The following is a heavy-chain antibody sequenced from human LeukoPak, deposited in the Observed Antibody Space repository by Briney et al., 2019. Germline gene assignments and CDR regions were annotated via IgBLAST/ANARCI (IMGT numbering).Heavy chain of an antibody. CDR3: ARLLGYCSGGSSFFPSDY. CDR1: GFHFSSYW. D-gene: IGHD2-15*01. V-gene: IGHV3-7*01. Sequence: GSLRLSCAASGFHFSSYWMSWVRQAPGKGLEWVANIKQDGSDKYYVDSVKGRFTISRDNAKNSLYLQMNSLRVEDTAVYYCARLLGYCSGGSSFFPSDYWGQGTLVTVSS. J-gene: IGHJ4*02. CDR2: IKQDGSDK.